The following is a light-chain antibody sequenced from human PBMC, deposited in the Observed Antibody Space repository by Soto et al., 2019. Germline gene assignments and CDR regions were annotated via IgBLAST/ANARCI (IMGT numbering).Light chain of an antibody. V-gene: IGKV3-15*01. CDR2: DTS. J-gene: IGKJ5*01. Sequence: EIGMTKSPATVSVSPGERAALSCRASQSVSSKLAWYRQRPGQAPRLVIYDTSTRATGVPARFSGSGSGTEFTLTISSLQSEDFGVYYRQQRSNWPPPPIPSGQGTRLEVK. CDR3: QQRSNWPPPPIP. CDR1: QSVSSK.